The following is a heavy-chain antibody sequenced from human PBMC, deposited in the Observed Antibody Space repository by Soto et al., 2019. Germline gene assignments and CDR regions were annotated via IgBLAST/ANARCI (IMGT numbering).Heavy chain of an antibody. Sequence: EVQLVESGGGLVQPGRSLRLSCGASGFTFDEYGMHWVRQAPGKGLEWVSGISWNSGTIGYADSVKGRFTISRDNAKNSLYLQMSSLRAEDTALYYCAKSTGSTANGMDVWGQGTTVTVSS. CDR3: AKSTGSTANGMDV. V-gene: IGHV3-9*01. CDR1: GFTFDEYG. J-gene: IGHJ6*02. CDR2: ISWNSGTI. D-gene: IGHD2-21*02.